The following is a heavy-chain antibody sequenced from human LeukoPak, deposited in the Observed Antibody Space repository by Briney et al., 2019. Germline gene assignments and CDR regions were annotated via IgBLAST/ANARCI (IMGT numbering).Heavy chain of an antibody. CDR2: TYYRGSS. Sequence: PSETLSLTCTVANASISSTSYYWGWIRQPPGKGLEWIGSTYYRGSSYNNPSLASRVTISVDTSKNQFFLKLTSVTATDTALYYCARSGNYFHGFDLWGQGALVTVSS. V-gene: IGHV4-39*01. CDR3: ARSGNYFHGFDL. D-gene: IGHD1-26*01. CDR1: NASISSTSYY. J-gene: IGHJ4*02.